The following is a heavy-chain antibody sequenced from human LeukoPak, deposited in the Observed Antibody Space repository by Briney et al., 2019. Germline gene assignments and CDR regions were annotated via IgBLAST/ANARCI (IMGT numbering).Heavy chain of an antibody. CDR1: GGSISSRNCY. CDR3: ARQQFGVLIHFDY. V-gene: IGHV4-39*01. D-gene: IGHD3-3*01. Sequence: ASETLSLSCTVSGGSISSRNCYWGWIRQPPGKGLEWIGSFYRRDTYYNPSLRSRVTVLEDASKNQFSLRLTSVTAADTAVYYCARQQFGVLIHFDYWGQGTLVTVSS. CDR2: FYRRDT. J-gene: IGHJ4*02.